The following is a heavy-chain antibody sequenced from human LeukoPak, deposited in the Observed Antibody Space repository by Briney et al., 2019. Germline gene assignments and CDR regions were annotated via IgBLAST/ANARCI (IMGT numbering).Heavy chain of an antibody. CDR3: ARVPAGTTVTTFDY. CDR1: GFTFSSYA. CDR2: ISYDGSNK. J-gene: IGHJ4*02. Sequence: GRSLRLSCAASGFTFSSYAMHWVRQAPGKGLEGVAVISYDGSNKYYADSVKGRFTISRDNSKNTLYLQMNSLRAEDTAVYYCARVPAGTTVTTFDYWGQGTLVTVSS. D-gene: IGHD4-17*01. V-gene: IGHV3-30-3*01.